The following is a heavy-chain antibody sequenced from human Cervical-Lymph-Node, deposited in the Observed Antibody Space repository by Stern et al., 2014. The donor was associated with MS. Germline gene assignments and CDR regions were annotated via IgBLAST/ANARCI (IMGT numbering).Heavy chain of an antibody. D-gene: IGHD5-18*01. CDR1: GYTFTSYY. CDR2: INPSGGST. V-gene: IGHV1-46*01. Sequence: QVQLVESGAEVKKPGASVKVSCKASGYTFTSYYMHWVRQAPGQGLEWMGIINPSGGSTSYAQKFQGRVTMTRDTSTSTVYMELSSLRSEDTAVYYCARDLAEQYSYGFSWFDPWGQGTLVTVSS. J-gene: IGHJ5*02. CDR3: ARDLAEQYSYGFSWFDP.